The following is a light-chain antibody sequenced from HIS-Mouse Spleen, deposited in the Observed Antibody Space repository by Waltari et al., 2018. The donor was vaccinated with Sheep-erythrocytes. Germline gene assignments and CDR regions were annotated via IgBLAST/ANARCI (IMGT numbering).Light chain of an antibody. V-gene: IGLV2-23*03. J-gene: IGLJ2*01. CDR2: VGS. Sequence: QSALTQPASVSGSPGQSITISCTGTSRDVGSYNLVSWYQQHPGKAPKLMIYVGSKRPARVSNRCSRYKSGNTASLTISGLQAEDEADYYGCSYAGSSTFGVVFGGGTKLTVL. CDR3: CSYAGSSTFGVV. CDR1: SRDVGSYNL.